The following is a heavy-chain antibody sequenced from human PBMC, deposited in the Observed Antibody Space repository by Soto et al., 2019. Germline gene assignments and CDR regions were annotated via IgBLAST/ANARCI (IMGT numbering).Heavy chain of an antibody. CDR3: VKTGVSVVRGVPQGFDY. Sequence: QMQLVESGGGVVQPGRSLRLSCAASGFSFNSYGMHWVRQAPGKGLEWVAFISYDGTNKFYGDSVKGRFTISRDNSKSTLYLQMNSLRPEDTAVYYCVKTGVSVVRGVPQGFDYWGQGTLVTVSS. V-gene: IGHV3-30*18. D-gene: IGHD3-10*01. J-gene: IGHJ4*02. CDR1: GFSFNSYG. CDR2: ISYDGTNK.